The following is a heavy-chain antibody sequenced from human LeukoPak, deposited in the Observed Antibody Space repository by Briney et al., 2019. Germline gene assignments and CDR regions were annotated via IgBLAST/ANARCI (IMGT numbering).Heavy chain of an antibody. J-gene: IGHJ4*02. D-gene: IGHD3-3*01. CDR1: GITFSNSA. Sequence: PGGSLRLSCVPSGITFSNSALSWVRQAPGKGLEWVSTITKSGDQTHYADSVRGLFTISRDIFKNTLYLQMNSLRAEDTAVYYCAKDGPDYDFWSGYSYWGQGTLVTVSS. CDR3: AKDGPDYDFWSGYSY. V-gene: IGHV3-23*01. CDR2: ITKSGDQT.